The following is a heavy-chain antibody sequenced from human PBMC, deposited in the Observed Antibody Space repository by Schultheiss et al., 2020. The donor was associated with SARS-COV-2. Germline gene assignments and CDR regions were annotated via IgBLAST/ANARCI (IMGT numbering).Heavy chain of an antibody. CDR1: GFTFDDYA. J-gene: IGHJ4*02. Sequence: GGSLRLSCAASGFTFDDYAMSWVRQAPGKGLEWVSAISGSGGSTYYADSVKGRFTISRDNSKNTLYLQMNSLRAEDTAVYYCAKDGIAVAGRAFFDYWGQGTLVTVSS. V-gene: IGHV3-23*01. CDR3: AKDGIAVAGRAFFDY. D-gene: IGHD6-19*01. CDR2: ISGSGGST.